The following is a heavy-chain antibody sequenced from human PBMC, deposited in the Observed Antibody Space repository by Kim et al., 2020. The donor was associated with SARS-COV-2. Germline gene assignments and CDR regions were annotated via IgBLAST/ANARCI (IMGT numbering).Heavy chain of an antibody. J-gene: IGHJ6*02. D-gene: IGHD2-2*01. CDR3: AREYCSSTSRQICYYGMDV. Sequence: SETLSLTCTVSGGSISSGGYYWSWIRQHPGKGLEWIGYIYYSGSTYYNPSLKSRVTISVDTSKNQFSLKLSSVTAADTAVYYCAREYCSSTSRQICYYGMDVWGQGTTVTVSS. V-gene: IGHV4-31*03. CDR2: IYYSGST. CDR1: GGSISSGGYY.